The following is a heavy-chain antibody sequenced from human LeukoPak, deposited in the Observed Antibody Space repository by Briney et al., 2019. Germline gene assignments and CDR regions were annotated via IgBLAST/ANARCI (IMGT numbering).Heavy chain of an antibody. D-gene: IGHD3-10*01. V-gene: IGHV3-73*01. J-gene: IGHJ6*04. Sequence: GGSLRLSCAASVFTFSGAAMRGVRQGSGKGREWVGRIRTKANSYATAYAASVKGRFTISRDDSKNTVYLQMNSLKTEDTAVYYCARSYGSGSYYNPGDVWGKGTTVTVSS. CDR3: ARSYGSGSYYNPGDV. CDR2: IRTKANSYAT. CDR1: VFTFSGAA.